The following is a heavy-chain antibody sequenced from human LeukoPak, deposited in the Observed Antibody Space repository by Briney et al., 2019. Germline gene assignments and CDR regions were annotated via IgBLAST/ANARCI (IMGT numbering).Heavy chain of an antibody. D-gene: IGHD6-13*01. CDR1: GFTFSAYG. CDR2: TYYDGSNK. V-gene: IGHV3-33*01. Sequence: GRSLRLSCTASGFTFSAYGTHWVRQAPGKGLEWVAVTYYDGSNKYYGDSVKGRFTISRDNSKNTLYLQMNSLRAEDTAVYYCARDSKKMYSSSDYWGQGTLVTVSS. J-gene: IGHJ4*02. CDR3: ARDSKKMYSSSDY.